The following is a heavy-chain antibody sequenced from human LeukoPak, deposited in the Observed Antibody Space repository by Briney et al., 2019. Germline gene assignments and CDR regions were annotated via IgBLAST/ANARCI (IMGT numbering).Heavy chain of an antibody. CDR1: GGSISSYY. V-gene: IGHV4-4*07. J-gene: IGHJ4*02. Sequence: RTSETLPLTCTVSGGSISSYYWSWIRQPAGKGLEWIGRIYTSGSTNYNPSLKSRVTMSVDMSKNQFSLKLSSVTAADTAVYYCARQGSYGDYMLVDYWGQGTRVTVSS. CDR2: IYTSGST. CDR3: ARQGSYGDYMLVDY. D-gene: IGHD4-17*01.